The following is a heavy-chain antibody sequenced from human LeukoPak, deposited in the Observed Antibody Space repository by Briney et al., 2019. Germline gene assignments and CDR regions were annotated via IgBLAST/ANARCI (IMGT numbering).Heavy chain of an antibody. CDR3: ARIEEWFTRKNYYYYMDV. CDR2: FHTRGST. Sequence: PSETLSLTCTVSRGSISSGNYYWSWIRQPAGKGLEWIGRFHTRGSTNYNPSLKSRVIISVDTSKNQFSLKLNSVTAADTAVYYCARIEEWFTRKNYYYYMDVWGKGTTVTISS. CDR1: RGSISSGNYY. D-gene: IGHD3-3*01. J-gene: IGHJ6*03. V-gene: IGHV4-61*02.